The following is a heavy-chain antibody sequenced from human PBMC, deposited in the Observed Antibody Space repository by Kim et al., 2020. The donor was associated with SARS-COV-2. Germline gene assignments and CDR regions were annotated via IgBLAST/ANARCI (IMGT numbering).Heavy chain of an antibody. CDR2: IYHSGST. D-gene: IGHD4-17*01. V-gene: IGHV4-4*02. CDR1: GGSISSSNW. CDR3: AGCRGTVTTPYYYYYYGMDV. Sequence: SETLSLTCAVSGGSISSSNWWSWVRQPPGKGLEWIGEIYHSGSTNYNPSLKSRVTISVDTSKNQFSLKLSSVTAADTAVYYCAGCRGTVTTPYYYYYYGMDVWGQGTTVTVSS. J-gene: IGHJ6*02.